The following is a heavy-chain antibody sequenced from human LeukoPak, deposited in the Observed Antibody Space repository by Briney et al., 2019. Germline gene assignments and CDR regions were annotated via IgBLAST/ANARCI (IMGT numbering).Heavy chain of an antibody. V-gene: IGHV4-59*01. D-gene: IGHD1-7*01. CDR3: ARGSRELYYFDY. CDR2: IYYSGRT. Sequence: SETLSLTCTVSGGSISNYYWSWIRQPPGKGLEWIGYIYYSGRTTYNPSLKSRVTISVDTSKNQVSLKLSSVTAADTAVYYCARGSRELYYFDYWGQGTLVTVSS. CDR1: GGSISNYY. J-gene: IGHJ4*02.